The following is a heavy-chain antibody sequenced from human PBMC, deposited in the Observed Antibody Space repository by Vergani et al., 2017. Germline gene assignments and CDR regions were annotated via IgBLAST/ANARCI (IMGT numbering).Heavy chain of an antibody. CDR2: INHSGST. CDR1: GGSFSGYY. J-gene: IGHJ4*02. D-gene: IGHD1-26*01. Sequence: QVQLQQWGAGLLKPSETLSLTCAVYGGSFSGYYWSWIRQPPGKGPGWIGEINHSGSTNYNPSLKSRVTISVDTSKNQFSLKLSSVTAADTAVYYCARGGGVGATPRPRRAFDYWGQGTLVTVSS. CDR3: ARGGGVGATPRPRRAFDY. V-gene: IGHV4-34*01.